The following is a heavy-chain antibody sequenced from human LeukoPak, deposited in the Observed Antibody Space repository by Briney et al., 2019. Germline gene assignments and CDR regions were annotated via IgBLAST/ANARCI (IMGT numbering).Heavy chain of an antibody. V-gene: IGHV4-61*10. CDR3: ARDKLASYGDYANWFDP. J-gene: IGHJ5*02. CDR1: GGSISSGSYY. CDR2: IYYTGST. D-gene: IGHD4-17*01. Sequence: PSETLSLTCTVSGGSISSGSYYWSWIRQPAGKGLEWIGYIYYTGSTNYNPSLKSRVTISVDTSKNQFSLKLSSVTAADTAVYYCARDKLASYGDYANWFDPWGQGTLVTVSS.